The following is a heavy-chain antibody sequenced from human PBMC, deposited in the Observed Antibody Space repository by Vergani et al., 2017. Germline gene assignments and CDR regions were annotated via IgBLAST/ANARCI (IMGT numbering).Heavy chain of an antibody. CDR1: GASIRSSNYY. Sequence: QLQLQESGPGLVKPSATLSLTCSVSGASIRSSNYYRGWIRQPPGKGLEWIASIYYSGSTYYNPSLKSRVTISVDTSKNQFSRKLSSVTAADTAVYFCARHSTVEWLVKLGWIDPWGQGILVTVSS. CDR3: ARHSTVEWLVKLGWIDP. CDR2: IYYSGST. V-gene: IGHV4-39*01. D-gene: IGHD6-19*01. J-gene: IGHJ5*02.